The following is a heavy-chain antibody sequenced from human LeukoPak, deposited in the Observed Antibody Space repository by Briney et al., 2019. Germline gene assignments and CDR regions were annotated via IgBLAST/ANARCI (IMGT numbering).Heavy chain of an antibody. V-gene: IGHV3-21*01. CDR3: ARGYSNYGYVFDI. CDR1: GFTFSSYS. Sequence: GGSLRLSCAASGFTFSSYSMNWVRQAPGKVLEWLSSISSSSSYIYYADSVKGRFTISRDNAKKSLYLQMNSLRAEDTAVYYCARGYSNYGYVFDIWGQGTMVTVSS. CDR2: ISSSSSYI. J-gene: IGHJ3*02. D-gene: IGHD4-11*01.